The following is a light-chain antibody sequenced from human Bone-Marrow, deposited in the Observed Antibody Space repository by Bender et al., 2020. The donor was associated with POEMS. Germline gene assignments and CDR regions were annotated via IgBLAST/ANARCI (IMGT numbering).Light chain of an antibody. CDR3: CSYTSSHTWV. CDR2: DVS. V-gene: IGLV2-14*03. J-gene: IGLJ3*02. Sequence: QSALTQPASVSGSPGQSITISCTGTSSDVGGYVYVSWHQHHPGKAPKLVIFDVSNRPSGVSARFSGSKSGNTASLTISGLQAEDEADYYCCSYTSSHTWVFGGGTKLTVL. CDR1: SSDVGGYVY.